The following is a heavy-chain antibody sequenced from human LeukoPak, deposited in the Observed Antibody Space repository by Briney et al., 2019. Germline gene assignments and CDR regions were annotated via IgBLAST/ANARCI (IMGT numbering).Heavy chain of an antibody. Sequence: ASVKVSCKASGYTFTGYYMHWVRQAPGQGLEWMGWINPSSGGTNYAQKFQGRVTMTRDTSISTAYMELSRLRSDDTAVYYCASPYYYDSSGYYPNDAFDIWGQGTMVTVSS. CDR3: ASPYYYDSSGYYPNDAFDI. J-gene: IGHJ3*02. CDR2: INPSSGGT. D-gene: IGHD3-22*01. V-gene: IGHV1-2*02. CDR1: GYTFTGYY.